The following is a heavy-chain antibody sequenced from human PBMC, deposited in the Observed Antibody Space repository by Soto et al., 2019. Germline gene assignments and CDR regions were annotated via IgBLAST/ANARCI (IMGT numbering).Heavy chain of an antibody. CDR3: ARGYSSGWYEIDY. J-gene: IGHJ4*02. CDR2: INPNSGGT. CDR1: GYTFTGYY. D-gene: IGHD6-19*01. V-gene: IGHV1-2*04. Sequence: GASVKVSCKASGYTFTGYYMHWVRQAPGQGLEWMGWINPNSGGTNYAQKFQGWVTMTRDTSISTAYMELSRLRSDDTAVYYCARGYSSGWYEIDYRGQGTRVTVSS.